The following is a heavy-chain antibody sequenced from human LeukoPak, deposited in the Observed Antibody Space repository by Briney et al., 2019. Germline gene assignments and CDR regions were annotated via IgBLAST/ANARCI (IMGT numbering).Heavy chain of an antibody. Sequence: GGSLRLSCAGSGFTFSNAWMSWVRQAPGKGLEWVSAVTGSGDSTYYADSVKGRFTVSRDNSKNTLYLRMNSLRAEDTAVYYCAKARLVRGVIMTPFYFDYWGQGTLVTLSS. D-gene: IGHD3-10*01. CDR3: AKARLVRGVIMTPFYFDY. J-gene: IGHJ4*02. V-gene: IGHV3-23*01. CDR1: GFTFSNAW. CDR2: VTGSGDST.